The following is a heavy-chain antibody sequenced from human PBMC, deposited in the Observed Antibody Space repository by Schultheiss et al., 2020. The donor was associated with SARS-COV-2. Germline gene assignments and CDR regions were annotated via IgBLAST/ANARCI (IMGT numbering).Heavy chain of an antibody. V-gene: IGHV3-33*01. Sequence: GGSLRLSCAASGFTFSSYGMHWVRQAPGKGLEWVAVIWYDGSNKYYADSVKGRFTISRHNSKNTLYLQMNSLRAEDTAVYYCARGASSWGSGDLVDYWGQGTLVTVSS. CDR2: IWYDGSNK. CDR1: GFTFSSYG. D-gene: IGHD7-27*01. CDR3: ARGASSWGSGDLVDY. J-gene: IGHJ4*02.